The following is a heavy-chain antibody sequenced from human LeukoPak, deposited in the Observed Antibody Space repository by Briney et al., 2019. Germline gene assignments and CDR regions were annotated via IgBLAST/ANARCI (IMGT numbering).Heavy chain of an antibody. CDR2: ISAYNGNT. J-gene: IGHJ5*02. CDR3: ARAPYYYGSGSRRNWFDP. CDR1: GYTFTSYG. D-gene: IGHD3-10*01. Sequence: ASVKVSCKASGYTFTSYGISWVRQAPGQGLEWMGWISAYNGNTNYAQKLQGRVTMTTDTSTSTAYMELRSLRSDDTAVYYCARAPYYYGSGSRRNWFDPWGQGTLVTVSS. V-gene: IGHV1-18*01.